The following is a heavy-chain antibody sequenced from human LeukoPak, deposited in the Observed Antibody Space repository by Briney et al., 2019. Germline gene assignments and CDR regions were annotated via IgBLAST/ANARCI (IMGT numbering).Heavy chain of an antibody. V-gene: IGHV4-34*01. D-gene: IGHD6-6*01. J-gene: IGHJ4*02. CDR1: GGPFSGYY. CDR2: FSPGGST. CDR3: ARGTVSSRLRT. Sequence: SVTLSLTCAVSGGPFSGYYCSWIRQPPGKGLEWIIEFSPGGSTNCSPSLKSRLTMSLDTSKSQCSLTVTSVTAADTAVYYCARGTVSSRLRTWGQGTLVTVSS.